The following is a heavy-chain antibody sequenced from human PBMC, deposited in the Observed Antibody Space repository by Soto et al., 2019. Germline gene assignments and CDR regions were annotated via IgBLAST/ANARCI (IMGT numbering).Heavy chain of an antibody. D-gene: IGHD2-15*01. CDR1: GYTFTSYG. Sequence: ASVKVSCKASGYTFTSYGISWVRQAPGQGLEWMGWISAYNGNTNYAQKLQGRVTMTTDTSTSTAYMELRSLRSDDTAVYYCARDSNSLPHCSGGSCYPDYWGQGTLATVSS. CDR2: ISAYNGNT. J-gene: IGHJ4*02. CDR3: ARDSNSLPHCSGGSCYPDY. V-gene: IGHV1-18*04.